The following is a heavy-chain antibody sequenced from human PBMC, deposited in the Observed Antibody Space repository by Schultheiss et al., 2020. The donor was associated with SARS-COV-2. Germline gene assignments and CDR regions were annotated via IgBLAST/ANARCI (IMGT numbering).Heavy chain of an antibody. CDR3: ARDEGDLGY. CDR1: GYSISSSNW. J-gene: IGHJ4*02. CDR2: IYHSGPT. Sequence: SETLSLTCTVSGYSISSSNWWGWIRQPPGKGLEWIGSIYHSGPTYYNPSLKSRVTISVDTSKNQFSLKLISVTAADTAVYYCARDEGDLGYWGQGTLVTVSS. V-gene: IGHV4-38-2*02.